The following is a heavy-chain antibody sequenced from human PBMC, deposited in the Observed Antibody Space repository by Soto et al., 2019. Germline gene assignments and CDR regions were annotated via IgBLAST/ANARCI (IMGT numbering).Heavy chain of an antibody. CDR2: IIPMFGTA. Sequence: QVQLVQSGAEVKKPESSVKVSCKAPGGTFSTYAISWVRQAPGQGLEWMGGIIPMFGTANYAQRFQGRVTNTADESTKTGYQELSRLRSEDTAVYFCASGIPAWLRRINNGYSGWGQGTLVTVSS. V-gene: IGHV1-69*12. D-gene: IGHD3-22*01. J-gene: IGHJ4*02. CDR3: ASGIPAWLRRINNGYSG. CDR1: GGTFSTYA.